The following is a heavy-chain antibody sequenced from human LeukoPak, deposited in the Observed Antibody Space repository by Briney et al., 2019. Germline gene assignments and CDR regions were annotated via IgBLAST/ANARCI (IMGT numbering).Heavy chain of an antibody. CDR3: ARRLASYYGMDV. Sequence: GASVKVSCKASGYTFTSYDINWVRQATGQGLEWMGWMNPNSGNTGYAQKFRGRVTMTRNTSISTAYMELSSLRSEDTAVYYCARRLASYYGMDVWGQGTTVTVSS. CDR1: GYTFTSYD. CDR2: MNPNSGNT. J-gene: IGHJ6*02. V-gene: IGHV1-8*01.